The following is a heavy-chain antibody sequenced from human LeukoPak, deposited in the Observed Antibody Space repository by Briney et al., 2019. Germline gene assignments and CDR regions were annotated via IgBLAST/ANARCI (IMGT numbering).Heavy chain of an antibody. CDR1: GFTFSSYE. CDR2: IGSSGSPI. J-gene: IGHJ4*02. D-gene: IGHD5-24*01. Sequence: GGSLRLSCAPFGFTFSSYEMNWVRQAPGKGLEWVSYIGSSGSPIYYADSVKGRFTISRDNAKNSLYLQMNSLSVEDTAVYYCARSWAGRMATTYDFWGQGTLLTVSS. V-gene: IGHV3-48*03. CDR3: ARSWAGRMATTYDF.